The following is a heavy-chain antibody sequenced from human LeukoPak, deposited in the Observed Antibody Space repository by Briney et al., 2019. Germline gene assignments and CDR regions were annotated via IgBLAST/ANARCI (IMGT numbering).Heavy chain of an antibody. J-gene: IGHJ4*02. V-gene: IGHV4-39*01. CDR1: GGFISSYY. D-gene: IGHD2-2*02. CDR2: VYYSGSA. CDR3: ARVGRGGMAIPTFDS. Sequence: PSEILSLTCTVSGGFISSYYWSWIRQPPGKGLEFIGTVYYSGSAYYNPSLKSRVTISVDTSKNEFSLKLSSVTAADTAVYYCARVGRGGMAIPTFDSWGQGTLVTVSS.